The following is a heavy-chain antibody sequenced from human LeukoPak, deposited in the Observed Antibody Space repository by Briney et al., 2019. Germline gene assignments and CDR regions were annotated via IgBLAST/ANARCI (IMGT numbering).Heavy chain of an antibody. Sequence: ASVKVSCKASGYTFTSYGISWVRQAPGQGLEWMGWISAYSGNTKNAQKLQGRVTMTTDTSTSTVYMELRSLRSDDTAVYYCAREGYYDFWSGYYGGWFDPWGQGTLVTVSS. CDR2: ISAYSGNT. V-gene: IGHV1-18*01. J-gene: IGHJ5*02. CDR3: AREGYYDFWSGYYGGWFDP. D-gene: IGHD3-3*01. CDR1: GYTFTSYG.